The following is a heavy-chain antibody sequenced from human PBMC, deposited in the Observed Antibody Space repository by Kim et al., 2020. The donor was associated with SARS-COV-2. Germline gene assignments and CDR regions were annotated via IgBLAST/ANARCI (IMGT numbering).Heavy chain of an antibody. J-gene: IGHJ5*02. V-gene: IGHV3-23*01. Sequence: GGSLRLSCAASGFTFSSYAMSWVRQAPGKGLEWVSAISGSGGSTYYADSVKGRFTISRDNSKNTLYLQMNSLRAEDTAVYYCAKWGIGGLVPAAALGWFDPWGQGTLVTVSS. CDR3: AKWGIGGLVPAAALGWFDP. CDR2: ISGSGGST. CDR1: GFTFSSYA. D-gene: IGHD2-2*01.